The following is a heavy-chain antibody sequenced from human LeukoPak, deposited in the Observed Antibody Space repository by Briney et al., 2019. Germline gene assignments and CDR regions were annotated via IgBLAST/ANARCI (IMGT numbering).Heavy chain of an antibody. V-gene: IGHV3-7*01. CDR1: GFTFSSYW. Sequence: GGSLRLSCAASGFTFSSYWMSWVRQAPGKGLEWVANIKQDGSEKYYVDSVKGRFTISRDNAKNSLYLQMNSLRAEDTAVYYCGREGRPNYYDSSGLDYWGQGTLVTVSS. J-gene: IGHJ4*02. CDR2: IKQDGSEK. D-gene: IGHD3-22*01. CDR3: GREGRPNYYDSSGLDY.